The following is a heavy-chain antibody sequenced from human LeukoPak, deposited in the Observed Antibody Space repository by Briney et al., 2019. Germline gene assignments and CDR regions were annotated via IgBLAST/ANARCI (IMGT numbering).Heavy chain of an antibody. Sequence: SETLSLTCTVSGYSISSGYYWGWIRQPPGKGLEWIGSIYHSGSTYYNPSLKSRVTISVDTSKNQFSLKLGSVTAADTAVYYCARTVDYSSGLFDYWGQGTLVTVSS. D-gene: IGHD6-19*01. CDR2: IYHSGST. CDR1: GYSISSGYY. V-gene: IGHV4-38-2*02. J-gene: IGHJ4*02. CDR3: ARTVDYSSGLFDY.